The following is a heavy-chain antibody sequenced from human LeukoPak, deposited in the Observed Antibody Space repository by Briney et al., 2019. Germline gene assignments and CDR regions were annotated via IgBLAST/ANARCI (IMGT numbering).Heavy chain of an antibody. D-gene: IGHD6-19*01. CDR1: GGSISSYY. V-gene: IGHV4-59*08. Sequence: SETLSLTCTVSGGSISSYYWSWIRQPPGKGLEWIGYIYYSGSTNYNPSLKSRVTISVDTYKNQFSLKLSSVTAAETAVYYCARHGSGTEYSSGWYGIWGQGTMVTVSS. CDR3: ARHGSGTEYSSGWYGI. CDR2: IYYSGST. J-gene: IGHJ3*02.